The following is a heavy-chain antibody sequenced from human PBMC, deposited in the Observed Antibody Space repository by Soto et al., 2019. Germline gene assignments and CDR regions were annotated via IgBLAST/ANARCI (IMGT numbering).Heavy chain of an antibody. Sequence: EVQLEESGGGSVQLGESLRVSCVASGFTFRNQWMHWVRQVPGKGLVWVCRINGDGTRASYADFVKGRFTISRDNAQNVLFLELNSLRVDDTGVYPCVGGGAAGRGDAIDIWGPGTTVAVSS. CDR1: GFTFRNQW. CDR3: VGGGAAGRGDAIDI. D-gene: IGHD3-10*01. J-gene: IGHJ3*02. V-gene: IGHV3-74*01. CDR2: INGDGTRA.